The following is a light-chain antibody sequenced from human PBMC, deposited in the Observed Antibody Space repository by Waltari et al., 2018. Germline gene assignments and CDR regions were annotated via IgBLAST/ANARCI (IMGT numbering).Light chain of an antibody. V-gene: IGKV1-16*02. Sequence: DIQMTQSPSSLSPPVGARFTLTCRASQGNSNYLAWYQQKPGKAPNSLIYAASSLQSGVPSKFRGSGSGTDFTLTISSLQPEDFATYYCQQYNSYPLTFGGGTKVEIK. CDR3: QQYNSYPLT. CDR2: AAS. CDR1: QGNSNY. J-gene: IGKJ4*01.